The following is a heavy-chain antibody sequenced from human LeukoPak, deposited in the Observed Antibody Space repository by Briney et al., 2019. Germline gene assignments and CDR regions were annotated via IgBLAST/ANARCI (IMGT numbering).Heavy chain of an antibody. Sequence: GALRLSCAASGFTLSTYWMSWVHQVPGKGLEWVANIKKDGSETYYVDSVKGRFTISRDNAKNSLYLQMNSLRAEDTAIYHCAKGRYGGTTYYFDYWGQGTLVTVSS. CDR1: GFTLSTYW. D-gene: IGHD3-9*01. J-gene: IGHJ4*02. CDR2: IKKDGSET. CDR3: AKGRYGGTTYYFDY. V-gene: IGHV3-7*03.